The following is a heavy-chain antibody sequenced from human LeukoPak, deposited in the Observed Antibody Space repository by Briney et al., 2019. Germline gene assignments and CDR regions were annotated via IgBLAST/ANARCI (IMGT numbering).Heavy chain of an antibody. CDR2: IKQDGSEK. D-gene: IGHD3-10*01. CDR3: ARSPISGYWYFDP. V-gene: IGHV3-7*01. CDR1: GFTFSSYW. J-gene: IGHJ2*01. Sequence: PGGSLRLSCAASGFTFSSYWMSWVRQAPGKGLEWVANIKQDGSEKYYVDSVKGRFTISRDNAKDSLYLQMNSLRAEDAAVYYCARSPISGYWYFDPWGRGTLVTVSS.